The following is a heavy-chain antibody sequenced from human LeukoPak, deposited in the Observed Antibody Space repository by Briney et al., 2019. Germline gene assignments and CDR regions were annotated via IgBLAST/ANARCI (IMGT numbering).Heavy chain of an antibody. Sequence: ASVKVSCKASGYSFSTHWMHWVRQAPGQGLEWMGIINPSGGFTSYAQKLQGRVTVTRDMSTSTVYMELSNLRSEDTAVYYCARAQSGEWELLSGWWFDPWGQGTLVTVSS. D-gene: IGHD1-26*01. CDR1: GYSFSTHW. V-gene: IGHV1-46*01. CDR3: ARAQSGEWELLSGWWFDP. CDR2: INPSGGFT. J-gene: IGHJ5*02.